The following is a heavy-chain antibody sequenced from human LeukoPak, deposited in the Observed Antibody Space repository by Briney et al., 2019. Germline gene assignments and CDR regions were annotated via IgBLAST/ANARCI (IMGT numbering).Heavy chain of an antibody. J-gene: IGHJ5*02. D-gene: IGHD3-16*01. CDR1: GGSFSGYY. CDR3: AIYRWGSCGFSA. Sequence: SETLSLTCAVYGGSFSGYYWSWIRQPPGKGLEWIGEINHSGSTNYNPSLKSRVTISVDTSKNQFSLKLSSVTAADTAVYYCAIYRWGSCGFSAWGQGTLVTVSS. CDR2: INHSGST. V-gene: IGHV4-34*01.